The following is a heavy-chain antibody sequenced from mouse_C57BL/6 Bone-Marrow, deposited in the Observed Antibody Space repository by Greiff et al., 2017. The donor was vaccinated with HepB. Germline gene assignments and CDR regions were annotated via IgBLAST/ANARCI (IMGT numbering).Heavy chain of an antibody. V-gene: IGHV1-52*01. J-gene: IGHJ3*01. Sequence: QVQLQQSGAELVRPGSSVKLSCKASGYTFTSYWMHWVKQRPIQGLEWIGNIDPSDSETHYNQKFKDKATLTVDKSSSTAYMQLSSLTSEDSAVYYCASGYDGYSFAYWGQGTLVTVSA. CDR1: GYTFTSYW. CDR3: ASGYDGYSFAY. D-gene: IGHD2-3*01. CDR2: IDPSDSET.